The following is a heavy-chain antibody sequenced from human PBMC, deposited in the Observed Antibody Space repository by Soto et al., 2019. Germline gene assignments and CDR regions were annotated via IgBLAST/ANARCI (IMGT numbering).Heavy chain of an antibody. CDR2: ITGSGRST. CDR1: GFTFSDYA. Sequence: GGSLRLSCAASGFTFSDYAVNWVRQAPGKGLEWVSIITGSGRSTFYADSVKGRFTISRDNSRNTLYLQMDSLRAEDTAVYYCAKESGLSTNYHYSYGMDVWGQGTTVTVSS. CDR3: AKESGLSTNYHYSYGMDV. D-gene: IGHD5-12*01. J-gene: IGHJ6*02. V-gene: IGHV3-23*01.